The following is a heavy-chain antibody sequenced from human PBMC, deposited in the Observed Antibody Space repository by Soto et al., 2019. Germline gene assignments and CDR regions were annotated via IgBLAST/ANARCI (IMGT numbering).Heavy chain of an antibody. J-gene: IGHJ6*03. V-gene: IGHV5-51*01. D-gene: IGHD5-18*01. CDR2: IYPGDSDT. CDR3: ARLGRCSYVRLCSNYYYYYMDV. Sequence: GESLKISCKGSGYSFTSYWIGWVRQMPGKGLEWMGIIYPGDSDTRYSPSFQGQVTISADKSISPAYLQWSSLKASDTAMYYFARLGRCSYVRLCSNYYYYYMDVWGKGTMDTTSS. CDR1: GYSFTSYW.